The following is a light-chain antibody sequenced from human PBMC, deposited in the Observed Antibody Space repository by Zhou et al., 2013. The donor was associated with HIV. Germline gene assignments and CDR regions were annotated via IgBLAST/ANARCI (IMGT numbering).Light chain of an antibody. J-gene: IGKJ1*01. CDR1: QSISNY. V-gene: IGKV1-39*01. Sequence: DIQMTQSPSSLSASVGDRVTITCRASQSISNYLNWYLQKPGKAPKLLIYAASSLQSGVPSRFSGSGSGTDFTLTISSLQPEDFATYYCQQSYSTPGTFGQGTKVEYK. CDR3: QQSYSTPGT. CDR2: AAS.